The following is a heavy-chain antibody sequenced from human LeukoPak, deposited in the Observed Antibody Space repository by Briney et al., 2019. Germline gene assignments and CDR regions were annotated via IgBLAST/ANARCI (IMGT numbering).Heavy chain of an antibody. CDR2: ISGSGGST. CDR3: AKGLLLTGYPGDDAFDI. V-gene: IGHV3-23*01. CDR1: GFTFSSYA. Sequence: GGSLRLSCAASGFTFSSYAMSWVRQAPGKGLEWVSAISGSGGSTYYADSVKGRFTISRDNSKNTLYLQMNSLRAEDTAVYYCAKGLLLTGYPGDDAFDIWGQGTMVTVSS. D-gene: IGHD3-9*01. J-gene: IGHJ3*02.